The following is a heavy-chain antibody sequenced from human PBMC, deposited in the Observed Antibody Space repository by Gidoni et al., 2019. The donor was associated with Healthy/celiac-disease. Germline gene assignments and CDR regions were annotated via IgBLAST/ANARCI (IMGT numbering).Heavy chain of an antibody. CDR1: GLPFSSYS. J-gene: IGHJ4*02. CDR2: ISSSSSYI. CDR3: ARAFTAMVSGADY. V-gene: IGHV3-21*01. Sequence: EVQLVESGGGLVKPGGSLRLSCEASGLPFSSYSMNWVRQAPGKGLEWVSSISSSSSYIYYADSVKGRFTISRDNAKNSLYLQMNSLRAEDTAVYYCARAFTAMVSGADYWGQGTLVTVSS. D-gene: IGHD5-18*01.